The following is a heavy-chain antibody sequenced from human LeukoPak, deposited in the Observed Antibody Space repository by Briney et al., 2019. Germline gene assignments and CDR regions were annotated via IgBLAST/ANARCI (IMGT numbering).Heavy chain of an antibody. CDR1: GGTFSSYA. CDR3: ARDVTGSSAFDY. V-gene: IGHV1-69*05. J-gene: IGHJ4*02. D-gene: IGHD2-2*01. Sequence: SVKVSCKASGGTFSSYAISWARQAPGQGLEWMGRIIPIFGAANYAQKFQGRVTITTDESTSTAYMELSSLRSEDTAVYYCARDVTGSSAFDYWGQGTLVTVSS. CDR2: IIPIFGAA.